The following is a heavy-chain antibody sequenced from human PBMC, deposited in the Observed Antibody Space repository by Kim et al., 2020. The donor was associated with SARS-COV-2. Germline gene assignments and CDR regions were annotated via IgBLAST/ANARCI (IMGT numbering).Heavy chain of an antibody. CDR3: ASVSTRGYYYGMDV. Sequence: SETLSLTCTVSGGSISSSSYYWGWIRQPPGKGLEWIGSIYYSGSTYYNPSLKSRVTISVDTSKNQFSLKLSSVTAADTAVYYCASVSTRGYYYGMDVWGQGTTVTVSS. CDR1: GGSISSSSYY. V-gene: IGHV4-39*01. J-gene: IGHJ6*02. CDR2: IYYSGST. D-gene: IGHD2-15*01.